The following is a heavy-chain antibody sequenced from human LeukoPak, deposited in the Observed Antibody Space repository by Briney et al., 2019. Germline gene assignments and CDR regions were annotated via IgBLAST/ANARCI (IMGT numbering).Heavy chain of an antibody. Sequence: GGSLRLSCAASGFTFSDYYMSWIRQAPGKGLEWVSYISSSGSTIYYADSVKGRFTISRDNAKNSLYLQMNSLRAEDTAVYYCARDTNDYGDYVRKDYWGQGTLVTVSS. D-gene: IGHD4-17*01. J-gene: IGHJ4*02. V-gene: IGHV3-11*01. CDR1: GFTFSDYY. CDR2: ISSSGSTI. CDR3: ARDTNDYGDYVRKDY.